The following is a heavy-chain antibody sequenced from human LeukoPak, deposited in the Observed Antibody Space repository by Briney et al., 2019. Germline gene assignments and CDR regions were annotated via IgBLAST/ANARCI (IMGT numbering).Heavy chain of an antibody. V-gene: IGHV3-30*03. Sequence: GGSLRLSCAASGFTSSSYSMNWVRQAPGKGLEWVTLISYDGSNKYYADSVKGRFTISRDNSKNTLYLQLNSLRIEDTAVYYCAREGRDGYNYADYWGQGTLVTVSS. J-gene: IGHJ4*02. CDR2: ISYDGSNK. CDR3: AREGRDGYNYADY. D-gene: IGHD5-24*01. CDR1: GFTSSSYS.